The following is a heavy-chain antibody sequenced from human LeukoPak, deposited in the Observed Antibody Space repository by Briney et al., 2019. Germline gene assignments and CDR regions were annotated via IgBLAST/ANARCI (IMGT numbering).Heavy chain of an antibody. V-gene: IGHV4-59*01. CDR1: RRSISGYQ. Sequence: SETLSLTCTVHRRSISGYQWSWIPQPPGKGLQWIGNPHYSGSTSSNPSLKSRVPLSVHSSKDLSALKLTSVTAADTAVYYCARNVGEMVTMGHYFDYWGQGNLVTVAS. CDR3: ARNVGEMVTMGHYFDY. J-gene: IGHJ4*02. CDR2: PHYSGST. D-gene: IGHD5-24*01.